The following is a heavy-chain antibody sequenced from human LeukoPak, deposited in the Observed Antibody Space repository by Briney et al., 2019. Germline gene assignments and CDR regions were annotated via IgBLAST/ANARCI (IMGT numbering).Heavy chain of an antibody. V-gene: IGHV1-8*02. CDR2: MNPNSGNT. Sequence: GASVKVSCKASGYTFTGYYMHWVRQAPGQGLEWMGWMNPNSGNTGYAQKFQGRVTMTRNTSISTAYMELSSLRSEDTAVYYCARIAGANMITFGGVIVNPRDYWGQGTLVTVSS. CDR1: GYTFTGYY. D-gene: IGHD3-16*02. J-gene: IGHJ4*02. CDR3: ARIAGANMITFGGVIVNPRDY.